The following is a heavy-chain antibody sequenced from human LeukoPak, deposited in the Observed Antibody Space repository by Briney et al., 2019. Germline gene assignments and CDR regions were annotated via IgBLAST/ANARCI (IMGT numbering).Heavy chain of an antibody. Sequence: GASVKVSCKASGYTFTGYYMHWVRQAPGQGLEWMGWINPNSGGTNYAQKFQGRVTMTRDTSTSTVYMELSSLRSEDTAVYYCARDHGGSPFDYWGQGTLVTVSS. CDR3: ARDHGGSPFDY. CDR2: INPNSGGT. D-gene: IGHD1-26*01. J-gene: IGHJ4*02. V-gene: IGHV1-2*02. CDR1: GYTFTGYY.